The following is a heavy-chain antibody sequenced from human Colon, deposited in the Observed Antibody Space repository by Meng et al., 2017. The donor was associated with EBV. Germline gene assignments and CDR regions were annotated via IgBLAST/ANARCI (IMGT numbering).Heavy chain of an antibody. V-gene: IGHV4-31*03. CDR3: ARVSSGWDYFDY. D-gene: IGHD6-19*01. J-gene: IGHJ4*02. CDR2: IDYSGST. CDR1: GGSVSSGGYY. Sequence: QVQQQEQGAGLVKPSQTLSLTCTVSGGSVSSGGYYWTWSRAHPGKGLEWFWHIDYSGSTFYTPSLKRRVIISIDTSKNQFSLNLRSVTAADTAVYYCARVSSGWDYFDYWGQGTLVTVSS.